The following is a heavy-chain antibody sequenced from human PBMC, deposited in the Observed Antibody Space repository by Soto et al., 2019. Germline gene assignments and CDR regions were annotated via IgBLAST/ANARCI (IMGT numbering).Heavy chain of an antibody. Sequence: LRLSCAASGFTFSSYGMHWVRQAPGKGLEWVAVISYDGSNKYYADSVKGRFTISRDNSKNTLYLQMNSLRAEDTAVYYCAKCGYSYGLDYWGQGTLVTVSS. CDR1: GFTFSSYG. J-gene: IGHJ4*02. CDR3: AKCGYSYGLDY. V-gene: IGHV3-30*18. D-gene: IGHD5-18*01. CDR2: ISYDGSNK.